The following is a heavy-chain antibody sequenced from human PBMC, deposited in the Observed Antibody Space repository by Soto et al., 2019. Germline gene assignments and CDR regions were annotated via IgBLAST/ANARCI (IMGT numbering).Heavy chain of an antibody. CDR3: AKDQERITMIVVVRPGYYGMDV. CDR2: ISGSGGST. CDR1: GFTFSSYA. J-gene: IGHJ6*02. V-gene: IGHV3-23*01. Sequence: PGGSLRLSCAASGFTFSSYAMSWVRQAPGKGLEWVSAISGSGGSTYYADSVKGRFTISRDNSKNTLYLQMNSLGAEDTAVYYCAKDQERITMIVVVRPGYYGMDVWGQGTTVTVSS. D-gene: IGHD3-22*01.